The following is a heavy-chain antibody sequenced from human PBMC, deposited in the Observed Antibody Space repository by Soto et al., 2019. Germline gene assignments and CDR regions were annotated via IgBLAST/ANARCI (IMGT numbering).Heavy chain of an antibody. CDR1: GGTFISYA. V-gene: IGHV1-69*06. D-gene: IGHD3-3*01. J-gene: IGHJ6*02. CDR3: ARSQYYDFWSGSPHYYYYGMDL. Sequence: ASVKVSCKASGGTFISYAISWVRQAPGQGLEWMGGIIPIFGTANYAQKFQGRVTITADKSTSTAYMELSSLRSEDTAVYYCARSQYYDFWSGSPHYYYYGMDLWGPGAKVTVYS. CDR2: IIPIFGTA.